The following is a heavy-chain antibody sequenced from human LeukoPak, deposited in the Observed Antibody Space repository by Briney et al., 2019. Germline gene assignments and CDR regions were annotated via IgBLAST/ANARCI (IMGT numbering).Heavy chain of an antibody. Sequence: GRSLRLSCAASGFTFRNHGMHRVRQAPGKGLGWVAVIWYDGSDKYYAESVKGRFTISRDNSKNTLYLQMNSLRAEDTAVYYCARDIRSVWLDHWGQGTPVTVSS. J-gene: IGHJ4*02. CDR1: GFTFRNHG. CDR2: IWYDGSDK. V-gene: IGHV3-33*01. D-gene: IGHD5/OR15-5a*01. CDR3: ARDIRSVWLDH.